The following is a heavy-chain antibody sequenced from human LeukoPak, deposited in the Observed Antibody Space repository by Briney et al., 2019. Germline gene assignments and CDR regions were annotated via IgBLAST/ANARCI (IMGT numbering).Heavy chain of an antibody. D-gene: IGHD3-22*01. CDR1: GYTFSNYG. J-gene: IGHJ4*02. V-gene: IGHV1-8*02. CDR2: MNPNSGNT. CDR3: ATARGYYDSSGYPH. Sequence: ASVKVSCKASGYTFSNYGITWVRQAPGQGLEWMGWMNPNSGNTGYAQKFQGRVTMTRNTSISTAYMELSSLRSEDTAVYYCATARGYYDSSGYPHWGQGTLVTVSS.